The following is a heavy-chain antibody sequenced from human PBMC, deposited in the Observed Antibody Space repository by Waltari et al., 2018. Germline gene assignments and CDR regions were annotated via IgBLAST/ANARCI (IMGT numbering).Heavy chain of an antibody. J-gene: IGHJ6*03. CDR1: GYTFTSYA. CDR3: AREPQIAVASYYYYYYMDV. Sequence: QVQLVQSGSELKKPGASVKVSCKASGYTFTSYAMNWVRPAPGQGLEWMGGIIPIFGTANYSQKFQGRVTVTADKSTSTAYMERSSLRSEDTAVYYCAREPQIAVASYYYYYYMDVWGKGTTVTVSS. CDR2: IIPIFGTA. D-gene: IGHD6-19*01. V-gene: IGHV1-69*06.